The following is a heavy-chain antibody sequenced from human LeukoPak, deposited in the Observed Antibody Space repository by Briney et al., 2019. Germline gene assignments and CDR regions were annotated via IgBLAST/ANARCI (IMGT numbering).Heavy chain of an antibody. Sequence: GGSLRLSCAASGFNFRNYWMHWVRQAPGKGLVWVSRINSNGSSTSYADSVKGRFTISRDNAENPLYLQINSLRAEDTAVYYCATDEAATGRLDYWGQGTLVTDSS. D-gene: IGHD1-1*01. CDR3: ATDEAATGRLDY. J-gene: IGHJ4*02. CDR1: GFNFRNYW. CDR2: INSNGSST. V-gene: IGHV3-74*01.